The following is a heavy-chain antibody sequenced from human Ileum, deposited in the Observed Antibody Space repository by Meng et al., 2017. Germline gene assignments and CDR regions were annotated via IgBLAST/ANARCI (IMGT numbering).Heavy chain of an antibody. D-gene: IGHD3-22*01. J-gene: IGHJ4*02. CDR2: IYYSGST. CDR3: ASARYDN. CDR1: GGSMRSGDNY. V-gene: IGHV4-30-4*01. Sequence: QVQLQESGPGLVNPSQTLSLTCSVSGGSMRSGDNYWSWIRQPPGKGLEWIGYIYYSGSTYYTPSLKSRVIMSVDTSANRFSLNLNSVTAADTAVYYCASARYDNWGQGTLVTVSS.